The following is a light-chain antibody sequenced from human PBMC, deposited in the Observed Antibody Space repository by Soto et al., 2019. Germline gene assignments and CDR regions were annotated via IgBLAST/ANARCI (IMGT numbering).Light chain of an antibody. CDR3: SSYTTSNTRQIV. J-gene: IGLJ1*01. Sequence: ASVSGSPGQSITISCTGTSSDVGGYNYVSWYQHHPGKAPKLIIYDVSNRPSGVSNRFSGSKSGNTASLTISGLQPEDEADYYCSSYTTSNTRQIVFGTGTKVTVL. V-gene: IGLV2-14*03. CDR2: DVS. CDR1: SSDVGGYNY.